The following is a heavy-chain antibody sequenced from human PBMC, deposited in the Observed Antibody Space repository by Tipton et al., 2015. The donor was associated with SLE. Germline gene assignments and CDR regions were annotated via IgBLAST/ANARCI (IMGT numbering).Heavy chain of an antibody. Sequence: TLSLTCSVSGDSISSGNYYWSWIRQPAGKGLEWIGRIYTSGSTNYNPSLNGRVALSVDTSANQVSLELSSVTATDTGVYYCAREGKRLLEWYSGGWFDPWGQGTLVTVSS. J-gene: IGHJ5*02. D-gene: IGHD3-3*01. V-gene: IGHV4-61*02. CDR1: GDSISSGNYY. CDR3: AREGKRLLEWYSGGWFDP. CDR2: IYTSGST.